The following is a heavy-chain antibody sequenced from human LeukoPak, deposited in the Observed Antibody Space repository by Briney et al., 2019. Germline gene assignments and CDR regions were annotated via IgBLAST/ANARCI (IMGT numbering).Heavy chain of an antibody. J-gene: IGHJ5*02. D-gene: IGHD3-9*01. CDR2: ISYDGSNK. V-gene: IGHV3-30-3*01. CDR1: GFTFSSYA. CDR3: ARDGRYYDTLTGSHNWFDP. Sequence: GGSLRLSCAASGFTFSSYAMHWVRQAPGKGLEWVAVISYDGSNKYYADSVKGRFTISRDNSKNTLYLQMNSLRAEDTAVYYCARDGRYYDTLTGSHNWFDPWGQGTLVTVSS.